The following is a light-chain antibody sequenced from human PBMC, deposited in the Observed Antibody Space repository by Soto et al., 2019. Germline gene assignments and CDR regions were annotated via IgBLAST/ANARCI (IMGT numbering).Light chain of an antibody. CDR2: AAS. CDR1: QSVTVNS. V-gene: IGKV3-20*01. CDR3: QQYGDSPLT. Sequence: EILLTQSPSTLSLSPGEGVTLSCRASQSVTVNSLACYQQKPGQAPRLLIYAASTRAAAVPDRFTGSGSGTDFALTISRLEPKDFGVYYCQQYGDSPLTSGPGTKVDIK. J-gene: IGKJ3*01.